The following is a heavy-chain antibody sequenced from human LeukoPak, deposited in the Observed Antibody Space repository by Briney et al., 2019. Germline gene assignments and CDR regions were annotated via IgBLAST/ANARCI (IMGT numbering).Heavy chain of an antibody. Sequence: SETLSLTCAVYGGSFSGYYWSWIRQPPGKGLEWIGEINHSGCTNYNPSLKSRVTISVDTSKNQFSLKLSSVTAADTAVYYCARGRRGEQWLSLTFDYWGQGTLVTVSS. V-gene: IGHV4-34*01. J-gene: IGHJ4*02. CDR2: INHSGCT. CDR1: GGSFSGYY. CDR3: ARGRRGEQWLSLTFDY. D-gene: IGHD6-19*01.